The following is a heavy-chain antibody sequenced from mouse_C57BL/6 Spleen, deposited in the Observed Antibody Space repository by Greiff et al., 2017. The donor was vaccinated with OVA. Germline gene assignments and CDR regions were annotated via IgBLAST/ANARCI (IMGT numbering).Heavy chain of an antibody. V-gene: IGHV5-6*01. CDR2: ISSGGSYT. D-gene: IGHD1-1*01. CDR3: ARQGGSSYGFDY. J-gene: IGHJ2*01. CDR1: GFTFSSYG. Sequence: EVMLVESGGDLVKPGGSLKLSCAASGFTFSSYGMSWVRQTPDKRLEWVATISSGGSYTYYPDRVKGRFTISRDNAKNTLYLQMSSLKSEDTAMYYCARQGGSSYGFDYWGQGTTLTVSS.